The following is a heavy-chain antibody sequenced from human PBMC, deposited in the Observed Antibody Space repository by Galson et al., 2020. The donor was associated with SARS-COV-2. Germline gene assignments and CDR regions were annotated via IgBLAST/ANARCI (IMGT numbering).Heavy chain of an antibody. J-gene: IGHJ6*02. Sequence: GGSLRLSCAASGFTFSLYSLHWVRQAPGSGLEWVAVISHDGGIQYYADSVKGRFTISRDQSKNTVFVQMNSLRDEDSAVYYCARGGQIDILTRTFYCSGLAVWGQGTTVTVSS. V-gene: IGHV3-30-3*01. CDR1: GFTFSLYS. CDR2: ISHDGGIQ. CDR3: ARGGQIDILTRTFYCSGLAV. D-gene: IGHD3-9*01.